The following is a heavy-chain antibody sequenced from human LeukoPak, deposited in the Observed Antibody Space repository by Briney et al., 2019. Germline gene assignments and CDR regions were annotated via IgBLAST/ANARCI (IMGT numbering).Heavy chain of an antibody. D-gene: IGHD3-10*01. CDR3: VKDSSSGSYFDY. CDR2: ISSNGGST. J-gene: IGHJ4*02. CDR1: GFTFSRYA. V-gene: IGHV3-64D*06. Sequence: GGSLRLSCSASGFTFSRYAMHWVRQGPGKGLEYVSAISSNGGSTYYAGSVKGRFTISRDNSRNTLHLQMSSLRVEDTAVYYCVKDSSSGSYFDYWGQGTLVTVSS.